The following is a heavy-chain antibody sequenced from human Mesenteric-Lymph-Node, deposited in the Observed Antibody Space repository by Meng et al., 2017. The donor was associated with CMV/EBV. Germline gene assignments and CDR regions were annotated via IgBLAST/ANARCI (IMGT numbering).Heavy chain of an antibody. CDR3: ARDRIRIAAADYYYYGMDV. CDR1: GGTFSSYA. CDR2: IIPILGVA. V-gene: IGHV1-69*10. J-gene: IGHJ6*02. D-gene: IGHD6-13*01. Sequence: SVKVSCKASGGTFSSYAISWVRQAPGQGLEWRGGIIPILGVANYAQKFQGRVTITADKSTSTAYMELSSLRSEDTAVYYCARDRIRIAAADYYYYGMDVWGQGTTVTVSS.